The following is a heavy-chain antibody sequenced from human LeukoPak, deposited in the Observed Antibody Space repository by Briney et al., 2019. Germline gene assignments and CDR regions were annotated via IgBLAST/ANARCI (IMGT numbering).Heavy chain of an antibody. Sequence: PGGSLRLSCAASGFTFSSYAMHWVRQAPGKGLQWLALTSDDGSAKYYADSVKGRFTISRDNSKDTLYLQMSGLRAEDTAVYYCAKKVITYYYGMDVWGQGTTVTVSS. D-gene: IGHD2-21*01. J-gene: IGHJ6*02. V-gene: IGHV3-30-3*02. CDR3: AKKVITYYYGMDV. CDR2: TSDDGSAK. CDR1: GFTFSSYA.